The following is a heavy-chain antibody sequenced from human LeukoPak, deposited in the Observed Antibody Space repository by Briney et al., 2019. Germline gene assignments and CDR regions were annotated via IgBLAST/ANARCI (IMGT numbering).Heavy chain of an antibody. CDR2: INHSGST. CDR3: ARGRTRGTVTPLGY. Sequence: SETLSLTCAVYGGSFSGYYWSWIRQPPGKGLEWIGEINHSGSTNCNPSLKSRVTISVDTSKNQFSLKLSSVTAADTAVYYCARGRTRGTVTPLGYWGQGTLVTVSS. J-gene: IGHJ4*02. V-gene: IGHV4-34*01. D-gene: IGHD4-23*01. CDR1: GGSFSGYY.